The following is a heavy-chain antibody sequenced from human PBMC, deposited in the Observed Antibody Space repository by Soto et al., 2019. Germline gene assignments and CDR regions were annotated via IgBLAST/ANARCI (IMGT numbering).Heavy chain of an antibody. D-gene: IGHD3-10*01. CDR3: ARMVRGSNIDYYHYMDV. V-gene: IGHV1-18*01. Sequence: QVQLVQSGAEVKKPGASVKVSCKASGYSFTRHGISWVRQAPGQGLEWMAWISASNGDTNYAQKFQGRVTVTTDTSTSTGYMELRSLRSEDTAVYYCARMVRGSNIDYYHYMDVWGKGTTVTVSS. CDR2: ISASNGDT. CDR1: GYSFTRHG. J-gene: IGHJ6*03.